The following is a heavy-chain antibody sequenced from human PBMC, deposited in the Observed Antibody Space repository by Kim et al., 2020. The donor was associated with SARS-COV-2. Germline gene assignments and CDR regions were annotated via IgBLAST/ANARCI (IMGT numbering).Heavy chain of an antibody. CDR1: GYRFTTYW. V-gene: IGHV5-51*01. Sequence: GESLKISCKGSGYRFTTYWIGWVRQMPGEGLEWMGIIYPGDSDTRYSPSFQGQVTISVDNSISTAYLQWSSLKPSDTAVYYCARAYGSGASRKKWFDPWGQGTLVTVSS. CDR3: ARAYGSGASRKKWFDP. CDR2: IYPGDSDT. D-gene: IGHD3-10*01. J-gene: IGHJ5*02.